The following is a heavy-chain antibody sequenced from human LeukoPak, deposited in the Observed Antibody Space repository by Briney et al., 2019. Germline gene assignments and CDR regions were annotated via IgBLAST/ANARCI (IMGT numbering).Heavy chain of an antibody. V-gene: IGHV3-7*01. J-gene: IGHJ4*02. CDR3: ARETTVIKKIDY. Sequence: GGSLRLSCAASGFTFSSYRMSWVCKAPGKGLERVVNIKQDGSEKYYVDSVKGRFTISRDNAKNSLYLQMNSLRDEDTAIYYCARETTVIKKIDYWGQGTLVTVSS. D-gene: IGHD4-17*01. CDR1: GFTFSSYR. CDR2: IKQDGSEK.